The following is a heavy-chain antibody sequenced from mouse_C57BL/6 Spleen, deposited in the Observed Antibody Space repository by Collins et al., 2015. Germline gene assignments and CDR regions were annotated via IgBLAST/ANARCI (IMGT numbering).Heavy chain of an antibody. CDR2: ILPGSGST. CDR1: GYTFTGYW. V-gene: IGHV1-9*01. Sequence: QVQLQQSGAELMKPGASVKLSCKATGYTFTGYWIEWVKQRPGHGLEWIGEILPGSGSTNYNEKFKGKATFTADTSSNTAYMQLSSLTTKDSAIYYCARLGGGSSFWYFDVWGTGTTVTVSS. J-gene: IGHJ1*03. CDR3: ARLGGGSSFWYFDV. D-gene: IGHD1-1*01.